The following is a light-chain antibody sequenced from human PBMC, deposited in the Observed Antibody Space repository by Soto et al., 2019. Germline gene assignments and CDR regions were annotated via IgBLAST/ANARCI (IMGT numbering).Light chain of an antibody. Sequence: QSVLTQPPSVSGAPGHRVTISCSGGSSNIGAGFEVHWYQQFPGRAPKLLIFGNSNRPSGVSDRFSGSKSGTSASLAISGLQAEDEADYHCQSYDNSRSGVVFGGGTKLTVL. V-gene: IGLV1-40*01. CDR3: QSYDNSRSGVV. CDR1: SSNIGAGFE. CDR2: GNS. J-gene: IGLJ2*01.